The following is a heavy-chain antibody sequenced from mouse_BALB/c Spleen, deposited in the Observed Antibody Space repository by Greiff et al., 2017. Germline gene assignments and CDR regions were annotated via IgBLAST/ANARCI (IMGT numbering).Heavy chain of an antibody. D-gene: IGHD2-4*01. CDR3: ARFYYEYAY. CDR2: INPYNGAT. J-gene: IGHJ3*01. V-gene: IGHV1-31*01. CDR1: GYSFTGYY. Sequence: VQLQQSGPELVKPGASVKISCKASGYSFTGYYMHWVKQSHVKSLEWIGRINPYNGATSYNQNFKDKASLTVDKSSSTAYMELHSLTSEDSAVYYCARFYYEYAYWGQGTLVTVSA.